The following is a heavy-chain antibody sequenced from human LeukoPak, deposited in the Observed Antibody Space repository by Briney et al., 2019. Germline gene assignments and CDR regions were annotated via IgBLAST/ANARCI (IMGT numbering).Heavy chain of an antibody. J-gene: IGHJ4*02. Sequence: GRSLRPACAASGSPVSSYWMTWGRQPPRNGLEWVANIKQDVTKTYYVDSVKGRFTISRDNAKNSVYMQMNSLSGEDTATYYCARAPVGVRLIKTAAHFWGQGTLVTVSS. D-gene: IGHD3-10*01. CDR3: ARAPVGVRLIKTAAHF. V-gene: IGHV3-7*01. CDR2: IKQDVTKT. CDR1: GSPVSSYW.